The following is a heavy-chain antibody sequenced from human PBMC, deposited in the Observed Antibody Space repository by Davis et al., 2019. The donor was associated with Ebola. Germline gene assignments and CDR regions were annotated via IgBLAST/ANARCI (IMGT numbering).Heavy chain of an antibody. CDR3: ARYRGGDWLFDY. D-gene: IGHD2-21*01. Sequence: SETLSLTCTVSGGSISSYYWSWIRQPPGKVLKWIGYIYYSGSTNYNPSLKSRVTISVDTSKNQFSLKLSSVTAADTAVYYCARYRGGDWLFDYWGQGTLVTVSS. CDR2: IYYSGST. J-gene: IGHJ4*02. CDR1: GGSISSYY. V-gene: IGHV4-59*01.